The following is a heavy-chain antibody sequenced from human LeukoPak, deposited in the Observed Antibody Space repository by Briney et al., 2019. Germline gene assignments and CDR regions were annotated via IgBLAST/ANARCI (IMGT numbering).Heavy chain of an antibody. J-gene: IGHJ4*02. CDR1: GFTFSSYD. Sequence: GGSLRLSCAASGFTFSSYDMHWVRQATGKGLEWVSAIGTAGDTYYSGSVKGRFTISRENAKNSLYLQMNSLRAGDTALYYCARVAAGGKGFDYWGQGTLVTVSS. CDR3: ARVAAGGKGFDY. CDR2: IGTAGDT. D-gene: IGHD6-13*01. V-gene: IGHV3-13*01.